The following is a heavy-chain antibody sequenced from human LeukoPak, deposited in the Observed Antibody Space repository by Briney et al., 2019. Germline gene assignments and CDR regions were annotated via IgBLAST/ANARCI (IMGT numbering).Heavy chain of an antibody. CDR3: VQNIPGTIEH. CDR2: IYSSGTT. CDR1: GGSISSSSYY. J-gene: IGHJ1*01. V-gene: IGHV4-39*01. D-gene: IGHD1-7*01. Sequence: PSETLSLTCTVSGGSISSSSYYWGWIRQPPGKGLECIGNIYSSGTTYYNPSLKSRVTISIDTSKSQFSLRLSSVTAADTAVYYCVQNIPGTIEHWGQGTLVTVSS.